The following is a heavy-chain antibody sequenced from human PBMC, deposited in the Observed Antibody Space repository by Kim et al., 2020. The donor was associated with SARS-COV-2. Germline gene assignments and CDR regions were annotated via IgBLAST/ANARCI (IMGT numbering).Heavy chain of an antibody. CDR1: GFTFSSYG. J-gene: IGHJ6*01. CDR2: ISYDGSNK. CDR3: AKDRLTRAAAGTGEPYY. D-gene: IGHD6-13*01. Sequence: GGSLRLSCAASGFTFSSYGMHWVRQAPGKGLEWVAVISYDGSNKYYADSVKGRFTISRDNSKNTLYLQMNSLRAEDTAVYYCAKDRLTRAAAGTGEPYY. V-gene: IGHV3-30*18.